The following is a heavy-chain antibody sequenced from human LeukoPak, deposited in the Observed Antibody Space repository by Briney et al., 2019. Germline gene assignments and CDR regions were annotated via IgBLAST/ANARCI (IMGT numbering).Heavy chain of an antibody. J-gene: IGHJ4*02. CDR2: IYYSGST. V-gene: IGHV4-59*12. Sequence: SETLSLTCTVSGGSISSYYWSWIRQPPGKGLEWIGYIYYSGSTNYNPSLKSRVTISVDTSENQFSLKLSSVTAADTAVYYCARVPDTAMVTSYFDYWGQGTLVTVSS. D-gene: IGHD5-18*01. CDR3: ARVPDTAMVTSYFDY. CDR1: GGSISSYY.